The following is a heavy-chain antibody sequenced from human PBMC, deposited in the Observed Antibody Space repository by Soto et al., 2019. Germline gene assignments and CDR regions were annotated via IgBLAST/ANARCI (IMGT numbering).Heavy chain of an antibody. CDR1: GYTFTSYY. CDR2: INPSGGST. V-gene: IGHV1-46*01. D-gene: IGHD3-22*01. Sequence: QVQLVQSGAEVKKPGASVKVSCKASGYTFTSYYMHWVRQAPGQGLEWMGIINPSGGSTSYAQKSRGRVTMTRDTSTSTVYMELSSLRSEDTAVYYCARAVRKTYYYDSSGYYRWFDPWGQGTLVTVSS. J-gene: IGHJ5*02. CDR3: ARAVRKTYYYDSSGYYRWFDP.